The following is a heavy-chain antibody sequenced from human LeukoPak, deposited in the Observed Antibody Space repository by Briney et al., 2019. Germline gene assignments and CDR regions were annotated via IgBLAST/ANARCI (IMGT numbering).Heavy chain of an antibody. J-gene: IGHJ4*02. Sequence: GGSLRLSCAASGFTFSSYAMSWVRQAPGKGLEWVSAISGSGGSTYYADSMKGRFTISRDNSKNTLYLQMNSLRAEDTAVYYCAKVRGYSYGSGSFFYWGQGTLVTVSP. D-gene: IGHD5-18*01. V-gene: IGHV3-23*01. CDR1: GFTFSSYA. CDR3: AKVRGYSYGSGSFFY. CDR2: ISGSGGST.